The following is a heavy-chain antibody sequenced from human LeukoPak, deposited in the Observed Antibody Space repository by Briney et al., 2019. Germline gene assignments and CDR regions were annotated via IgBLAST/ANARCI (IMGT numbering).Heavy chain of an antibody. CDR1: AYTFTAYY. CDR2: VNPHSGGT. CDR3: AREYCTTTSCQFYYLDY. D-gene: IGHD2-2*01. Sequence: ASVKVSCKASAYTFTAYYMHWVRQAPGQGLEWMGRVNPHSGGTDYAQKFQGRVTMPRDTSITTAYMELSSLRSDDTAMYYCAREYCTTTSCQFYYLDYWGQGTLVTVSS. V-gene: IGHV1-2*06. J-gene: IGHJ4*02.